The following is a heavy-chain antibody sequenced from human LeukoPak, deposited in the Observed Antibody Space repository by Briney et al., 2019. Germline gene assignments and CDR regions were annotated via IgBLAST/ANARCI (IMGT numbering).Heavy chain of an antibody. Sequence: GGSLRLSCAASGFTFSSYWMSWVRQAPGKGLEWVVNIKQDGSEKYYVDSVKGRFTISRDNAKNSLYLQMNSLRAEDTAVYYCAREAYQLPPAYYYYYGMDVWGQGTTVTVSS. CDR2: IKQDGSEK. D-gene: IGHD2-2*01. CDR3: AREAYQLPPAYYYYYGMDV. V-gene: IGHV3-7*01. CDR1: GFTFSSYW. J-gene: IGHJ6*02.